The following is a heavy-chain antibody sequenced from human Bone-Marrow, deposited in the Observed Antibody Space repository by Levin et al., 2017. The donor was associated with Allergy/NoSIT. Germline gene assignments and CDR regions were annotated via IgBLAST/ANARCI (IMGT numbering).Heavy chain of an antibody. V-gene: IGHV1-69*13. Sequence: SVKVSCKASGGTFSNNALNWVRQAPGQGLEWMGGVIPIFSTTNYAQNFQDRVTIIADASTSTAYMELSSLRPEDTAVYYCARAIKPFVVDGTDADYWGQGTLVTVSS. J-gene: IGHJ4*02. CDR2: VIPIFSTT. CDR1: GGTFSNNA. CDR3: ARAIKPFVVDGTDADY. D-gene: IGHD6-19*01.